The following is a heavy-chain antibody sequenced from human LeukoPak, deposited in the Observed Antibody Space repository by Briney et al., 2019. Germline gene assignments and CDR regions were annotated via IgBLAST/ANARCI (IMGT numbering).Heavy chain of an antibody. V-gene: IGHV3-33*01. CDR3: AREISSWGFDY. J-gene: IGHJ4*02. D-gene: IGHD6-13*01. CDR1: GFTFSSYG. Sequence: GGSLRLSCAASGFTFSSYGMHWVRQAPGKGLEWVAVIWYDGSNKYYADSVKGRFTISRDNSKNTLYLQVNSLRAEDTAVYYCAREISSWGFDYWGQGTLVTVSS. CDR2: IWYDGSNK.